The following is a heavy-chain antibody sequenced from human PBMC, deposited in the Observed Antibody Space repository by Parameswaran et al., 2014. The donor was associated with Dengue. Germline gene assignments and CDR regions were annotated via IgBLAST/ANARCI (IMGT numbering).Heavy chain of an antibody. CDR2: IYSGGST. D-gene: IGHD3-10*01. CDR3: ARAPGSKIQTYYYYYGMDV. V-gene: IGHV3-53*04. Sequence: PGKGLEWVSVIYSGGSTYYADSVKGRFTISRRNSKNTLYLQMNSLRAEDTAVYYCARAPGSKIQTYYYYYGMDVWGQGTTVTVSS. J-gene: IGHJ6*02.